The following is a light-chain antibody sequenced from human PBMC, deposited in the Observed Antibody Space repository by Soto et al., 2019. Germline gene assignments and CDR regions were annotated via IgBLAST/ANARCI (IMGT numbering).Light chain of an antibody. J-gene: IGKJ2*01. CDR1: QSINSW. V-gene: IGKV1-5*03. CDR3: QHYNTYPYT. Sequence: DIQMTQSPSTLSASVGDRVTITCRASQSINSWLAWYQQKPGKAPKLLIYKASSLESGVPSRFSGSGFGTEFALTINSLQPDDFAPYDCQHYNTYPYTFGQGTRMEIK. CDR2: KAS.